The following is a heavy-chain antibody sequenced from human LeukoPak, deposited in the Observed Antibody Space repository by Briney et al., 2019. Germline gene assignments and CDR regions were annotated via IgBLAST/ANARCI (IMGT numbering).Heavy chain of an antibody. CDR1: GYTFTSYG. D-gene: IGHD3-22*01. CDR2: ISAYNGNT. Sequence: GASVKVPCKASGYTFTSYGISWVRQAPGQGLEWMGWISAYNGNTNYAQKLQGRVTMTTDTSTSTAYMELRSLRSDDTAVYYCARVVGGYYDSSGYYYWFDPWGQGTLVTVSS. J-gene: IGHJ5*02. CDR3: ARVVGGYYDSSGYYYWFDP. V-gene: IGHV1-18*01.